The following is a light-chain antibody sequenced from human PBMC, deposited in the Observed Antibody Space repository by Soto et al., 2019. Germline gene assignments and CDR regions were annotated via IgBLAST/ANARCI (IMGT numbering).Light chain of an antibody. J-gene: IGKJ4*01. Sequence: IVLTQSPGTLSLSPGERTTLSCRASQSISRYLAWYQQKPGQGPRLLIYGASSRATGTPDRFSGSGSGTDFTLTINRLEPEDFALYYCQQYGSYPLTFGGGTKV. CDR3: QQYGSYPLT. CDR1: QSISRY. CDR2: GAS. V-gene: IGKV3-20*01.